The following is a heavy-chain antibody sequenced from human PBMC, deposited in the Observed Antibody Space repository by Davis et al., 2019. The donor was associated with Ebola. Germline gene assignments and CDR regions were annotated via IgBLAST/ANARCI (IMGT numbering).Heavy chain of an antibody. CDR1: GFTFSSYS. V-gene: IGHV3-74*01. CDR2: INSDGSST. D-gene: IGHD3-22*01. Sequence: PGGSLRLSCAASGFTFSSYSMNWVRQAPGKGLVWVSRINSDGSSTSYADSVKGRFTISRDNAKNTLYLQMNSLRAEDTAVYYCANHYYDSSGYYYGAAFDIWGQGTMVTVSS. CDR3: ANHYYDSSGYYYGAAFDI. J-gene: IGHJ3*02.